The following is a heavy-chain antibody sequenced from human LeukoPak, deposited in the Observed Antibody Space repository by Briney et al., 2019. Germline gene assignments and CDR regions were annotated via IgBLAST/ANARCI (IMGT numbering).Heavy chain of an antibody. Sequence: SETLSLTCTVSGGSISSYYWSWIRQPPGKGLEWIGYIYYSGSTNYNPSLKSRVTISVDTSKNQFSLKLSSVTPADTAAYYCARGGYYGSGNDFRFDPWGQGTLVTVSS. CDR2: IYYSGST. CDR3: ARGGYYGSGNDFRFDP. D-gene: IGHD3-10*01. V-gene: IGHV4-59*01. J-gene: IGHJ5*02. CDR1: GGSISSYY.